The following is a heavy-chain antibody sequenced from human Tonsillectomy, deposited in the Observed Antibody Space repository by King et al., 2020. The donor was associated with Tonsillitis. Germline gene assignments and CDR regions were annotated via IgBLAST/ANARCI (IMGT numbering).Heavy chain of an antibody. CDR1: GFSFSNYG. V-gene: IGHV3-30*02. CDR2: VRYDSSKT. Sequence: VQLVESGGGVVQPGGSLRLSCAASGFSFSNYGMNWVRQAPGKGLEWVAFVRYDSSKTYYADSVKGRFIISRDNSKNTLYVQMNNLRAEDTAIYYFAKWLSSGWYGAVDVWGQGTAVTVSS. CDR3: AKWLSSGWYGAVDV. D-gene: IGHD6-19*01. J-gene: IGHJ4*02.